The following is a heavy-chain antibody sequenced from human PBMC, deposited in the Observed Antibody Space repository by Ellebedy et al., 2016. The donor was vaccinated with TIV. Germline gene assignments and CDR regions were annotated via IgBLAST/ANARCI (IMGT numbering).Heavy chain of an antibody. CDR3: ARRYSGSSYHYFDY. D-gene: IGHD1-26*01. J-gene: IGHJ4*02. CDR1: GGSISSYY. V-gene: IGHV4-4*07. Sequence: MPSETLSLTCTVSGGSISSYYWSWIRQPAGKGLEWIGRIYTSGSTNYNHSLKSRVTMSVDTSKRQLSLQQRSVTAAATAVYYCARRYSGSSYHYFDYWGQGTLVIVSS. CDR2: IYTSGST.